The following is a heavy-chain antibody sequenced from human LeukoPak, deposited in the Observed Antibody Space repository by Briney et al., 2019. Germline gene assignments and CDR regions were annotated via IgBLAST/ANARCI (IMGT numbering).Heavy chain of an antibody. V-gene: IGHV4-4*02. CDR2: IYHSGST. CDR3: ARPGIGGAFDI. D-gene: IGHD3-3*01. J-gene: IGHJ3*02. Sequence: SGTLSLTCAVSGGSISSPNWWRGVRQPPGKGLEWIGDIYHSGSTNYNPSLKSRVTISIDRSKNQFSLKLTSVTAADAAIYYCARPGIGGAFDIWGQGTMVTVFS. CDR1: GGSISSPNW.